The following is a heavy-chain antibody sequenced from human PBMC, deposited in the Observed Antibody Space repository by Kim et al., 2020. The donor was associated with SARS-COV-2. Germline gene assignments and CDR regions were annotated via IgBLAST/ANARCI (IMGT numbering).Heavy chain of an antibody. J-gene: IGHJ4*02. D-gene: IGHD6-13*01. Sequence: YYAESGKGRFTISRDNSKNTLYLQMNSLRAEDTAVYYCARDGIAAAPFDYWGQGTLVTVSS. V-gene: IGHV3-33*01. CDR3: ARDGIAAAPFDY.